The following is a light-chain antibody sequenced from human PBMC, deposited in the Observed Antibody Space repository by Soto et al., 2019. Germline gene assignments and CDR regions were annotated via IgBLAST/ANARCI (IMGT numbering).Light chain of an antibody. CDR1: RSDVGGYNY. CDR2: EVD. V-gene: IGLV2-8*01. Sequence: QSALTQPPSVSGSPGQSVTISCTGTRSDVGGYNYVSWYQQHPGKAPKVIIYEVDKRPSGVPDRFTGSKSGYTASLTVSGRLAEDGDDYFYCSYTDIDKAVFGGGPKVTVL. J-gene: IGLJ2*01. CDR3: CSYTDIDKAV.